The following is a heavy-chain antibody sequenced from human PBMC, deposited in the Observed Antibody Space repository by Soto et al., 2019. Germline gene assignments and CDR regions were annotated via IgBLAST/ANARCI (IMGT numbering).Heavy chain of an antibody. CDR2: IYYSGST. J-gene: IGHJ4*02. Sequence: SETLSLTCSVSGGSISSSSYYWGWIRQPPGKGLEWIGSIYYSGSTYHNPSLKSRVTISVDTSKNQFSLKLSSVTAADTAVYYCARTPGYWGQGTLVTVSS. CDR3: ARTPGY. CDR1: GGSISSSSYY. V-gene: IGHV4-39*07.